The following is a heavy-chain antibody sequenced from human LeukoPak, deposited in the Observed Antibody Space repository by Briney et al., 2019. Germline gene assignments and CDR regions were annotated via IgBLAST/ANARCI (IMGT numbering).Heavy chain of an antibody. Sequence: SETLSLTXTVSGGSISSYYWSWIRQPPGKGLEWIGCIYYSGSTNYNPSLKSRVTISVDTSKNQFSLKLSSVTAADTAVYYCARGQTYYDFWSGPYAFDIWGQGTMVTVSS. CDR1: GGSISSYY. D-gene: IGHD3-3*01. CDR2: IYYSGST. CDR3: ARGQTYYDFWSGPYAFDI. J-gene: IGHJ3*02. V-gene: IGHV4-59*01.